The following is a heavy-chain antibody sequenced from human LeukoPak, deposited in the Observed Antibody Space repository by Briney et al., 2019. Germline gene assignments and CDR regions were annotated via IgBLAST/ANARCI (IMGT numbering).Heavy chain of an antibody. CDR2: ISGDGLGT. J-gene: IGHJ4*02. CDR3: AKGPNFGSWRALDY. D-gene: IGHD3-10*01. CDR1: EFTFGDYD. Sequence: PGGSLTLSCAASEFTFGDYDVSWVRQTLGKGLEWVSSISGDGLGTWYADSVRGRFTISRDKPRNTLYLQLNSLRVDDTAVYYCAKGPNFGSWRALDYWGQGSLVTVSS. V-gene: IGHV3-23*01.